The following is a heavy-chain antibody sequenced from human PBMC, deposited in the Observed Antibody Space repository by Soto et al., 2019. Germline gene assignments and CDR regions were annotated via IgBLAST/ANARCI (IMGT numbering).Heavy chain of an antibody. Sequence: QVQLVQSGAEVKKPGSSVKVSCKASGGTFSSYAISWVRQAPGQGLEWMGGIIPIFGTANYAQKFQGRVTITADDATSTADMELSSLRSEDTAVYYCARVSRYCSGGSCYFLPGIDYWGQGTLVTVSS. CDR3: ARVSRYCSGGSCYFLPGIDY. J-gene: IGHJ4*02. CDR1: GGTFSSYA. D-gene: IGHD2-15*01. CDR2: IIPIFGTA. V-gene: IGHV1-69*12.